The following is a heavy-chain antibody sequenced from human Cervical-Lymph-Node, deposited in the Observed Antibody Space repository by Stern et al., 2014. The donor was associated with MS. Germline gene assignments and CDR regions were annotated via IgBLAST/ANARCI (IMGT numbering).Heavy chain of an antibody. J-gene: IGHJ6*02. CDR3: ATDRDDFRSGYSAPTKGYGLDV. Sequence: QVQLVQSGAEVKKPGASVKVSCKVSGYTLTELSMHWVRQAPGKGLEWMGGFDPEDGENIYDQKFQGRVTMTEDTSTDTAYMELSSLRSEDTAVYYCATDRDDFRSGYSAPTKGYGLDVWGQGTTVTVTS. D-gene: IGHD3-3*01. V-gene: IGHV1-24*01. CDR1: GYTLTELS. CDR2: FDPEDGEN.